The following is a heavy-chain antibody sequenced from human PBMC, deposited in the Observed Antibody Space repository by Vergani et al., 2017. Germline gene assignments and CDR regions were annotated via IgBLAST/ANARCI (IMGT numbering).Heavy chain of an antibody. Sequence: QVQLQESGPGLVKPSQTLSLTCTVSGGSINSHNYYWSWIRQPAGKGLEWIGRIHTSGSTNYNPSLKSRVTMSEDTSKNQFSLNLTSVTAADTAVYFCAGGSCLGGSCYKPLFDDWGQGFLVTVSS. CDR1: GGSINSHNYY. J-gene: IGHJ4*02. CDR3: AGGSCLGGSCYKPLFDD. V-gene: IGHV4-61*02. D-gene: IGHD2-15*01. CDR2: IHTSGST.